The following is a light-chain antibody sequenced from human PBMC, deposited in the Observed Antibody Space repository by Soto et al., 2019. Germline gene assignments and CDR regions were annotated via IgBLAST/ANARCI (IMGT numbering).Light chain of an antibody. CDR3: HNYSRAPWT. CDR2: GAS. V-gene: IGKV1-27*01. Sequence: DIQMTQSPSSLSASVGDRVTITCRASEDISNNLDWYQQKPGKVPKNLIYGASTLQSGGPSRFSGSGSGTDFTLTISSLQTEDIATYYYHNYSRAPWTFGQGTKVESK. J-gene: IGKJ1*01. CDR1: EDISNN.